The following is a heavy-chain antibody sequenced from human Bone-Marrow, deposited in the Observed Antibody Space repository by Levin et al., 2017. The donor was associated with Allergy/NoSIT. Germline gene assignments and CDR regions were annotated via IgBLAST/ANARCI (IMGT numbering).Heavy chain of an antibody. D-gene: IGHD3-10*01. Sequence: PGGSLRLSCSVSGVSVNGASYYWSWIRQPPGKGLEWIGYVHRNGNTKYNASLTSRVTISLDTSQNQFSLRLNSVTAADTAVYYCARDSTYGSGLDYWGQGTLVTVSS. CDR1: GVSVNGASYY. J-gene: IGHJ4*02. CDR2: VHRNGNT. CDR3: ARDSTYGSGLDY. V-gene: IGHV4-61*01.